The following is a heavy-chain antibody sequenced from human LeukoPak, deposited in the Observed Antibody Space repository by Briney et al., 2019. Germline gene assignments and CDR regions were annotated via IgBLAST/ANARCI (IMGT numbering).Heavy chain of an antibody. CDR1: GFTFSSYA. J-gene: IGHJ3*02. D-gene: IGHD3-3*01. V-gene: IGHV3-23*01. CDR3: AKVLRFLEWSLDAFDI. Sequence: TGGSLRLSCAASGFTFSSYAMSWVRQAPGKGLEWVSAISGSGGSTYYADSVKGRFTISRDNSKNTLYLQMSSLRAEDTAVYYCAKVLRFLEWSLDAFDIWGQGTMVTVSS. CDR2: ISGSGGST.